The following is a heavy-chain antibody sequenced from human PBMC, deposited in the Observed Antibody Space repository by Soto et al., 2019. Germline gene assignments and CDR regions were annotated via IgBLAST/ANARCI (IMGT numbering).Heavy chain of an antibody. V-gene: IGHV3-15*01. D-gene: IGHD6-19*01. CDR1: GFTFSNAW. CDR3: TTVDAVVLN. J-gene: IGHJ4*02. CDR2: IKRNIDGGTT. Sequence: EVQLVESGGGLVKPGGSLRLSCEASGFTFSNAWMSWVRQAQGGGLEWVGRIKRNIDGGTTDYAAPVKGRFAISRDDSNSILYLEMNSLRSEDTAVYYCTTVDAVVLNWGQGLLVTVSS.